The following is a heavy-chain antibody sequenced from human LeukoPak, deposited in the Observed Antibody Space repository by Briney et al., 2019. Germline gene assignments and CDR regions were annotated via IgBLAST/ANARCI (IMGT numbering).Heavy chain of an antibody. CDR1: GYTLTSYA. J-gene: IGHJ2*01. D-gene: IGHD5-18*01. CDR3: ARDQRGDSYGFDL. V-gene: IGHV7-4-1*02. CDR2: INTNTGNP. Sequence: GSVKGSCKASGYTLTSYAMNWGRQAPGEGVEWMGWINTNTGNPTYAQGFTGRFVFSLDTSVSTAYLQISSLKAEVTAVYYCARDQRGDSYGFDLWGRGTLVTVSS.